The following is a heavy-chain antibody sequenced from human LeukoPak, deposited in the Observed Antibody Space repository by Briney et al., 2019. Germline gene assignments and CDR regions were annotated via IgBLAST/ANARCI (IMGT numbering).Heavy chain of an antibody. V-gene: IGHV3-15*01. CDR1: GFTFSDVW. CDR2: INSKTDGGTT. Sequence: GGSLRLSCAASGFTFSDVWMSWVCQAPGKGLEWVGRINSKTDGGTTDYAAPVKGRFTISRDDSQNTLYLQMNSLKTEDTAVYYCTTVLEFYGSGSYYDAPWGQGTLVTVSS. CDR3: TTVLEFYGSGSYYDAP. D-gene: IGHD3-10*01. J-gene: IGHJ5*02.